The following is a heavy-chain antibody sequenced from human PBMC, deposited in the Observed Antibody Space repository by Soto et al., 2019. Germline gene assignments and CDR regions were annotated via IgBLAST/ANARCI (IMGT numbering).Heavy chain of an antibody. Sequence: QVQLVESGGGVVQPGRSLRLSCAASGFTFSSYGMHWVRQAPGKGLEWVAVISYDGSNKYYADSVKGRFTISRDNSKNTLYLQMNSQRAEDTGVYYCTKVGLLVFGAAYYYYGMDVWGQGTTVTASS. V-gene: IGHV3-30*18. CDR3: TKVGLLVFGAAYYYYGMDV. D-gene: IGHD3-10*01. CDR2: ISYDGSNK. CDR1: GFTFSSYG. J-gene: IGHJ6*02.